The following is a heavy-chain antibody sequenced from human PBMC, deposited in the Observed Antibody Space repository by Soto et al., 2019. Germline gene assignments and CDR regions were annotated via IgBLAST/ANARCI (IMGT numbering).Heavy chain of an antibody. V-gene: IGHV3-74*01. D-gene: IGHD6-25*01. J-gene: IGHJ4*02. CDR1: GFTFGTYW. Sequence: GGSLRLSCAVSGFTFGTYWMHWVHQVPGKGLVWVARISSDGSGTSYADSVKGRFTISRDNAKNTLFLQMNSLGADDSALYYCSRGERSHFDSWGPGTLVTVSS. CDR3: SRGERSHFDS. CDR2: ISSDGSGT.